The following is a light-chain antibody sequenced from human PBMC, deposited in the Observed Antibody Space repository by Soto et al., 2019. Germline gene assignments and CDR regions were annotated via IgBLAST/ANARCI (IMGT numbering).Light chain of an antibody. CDR2: SND. CDR1: SSNIGSNT. J-gene: IGLJ2*01. V-gene: IGLV1-44*01. CDR3: ATWDDSLNGPV. Sequence: QSVLTQPPSASGTPGQRVTISCSGSSSNIGSNTVKWYHQLPGTAPKLLIYSNDQRPSGVPDRLSGSKSGTSASLAISGLQSEDEGDYYCATWDDSLNGPVFGGGTKVTVL.